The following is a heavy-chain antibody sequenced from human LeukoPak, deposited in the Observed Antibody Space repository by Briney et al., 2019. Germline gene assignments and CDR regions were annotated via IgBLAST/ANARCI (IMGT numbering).Heavy chain of an antibody. CDR1: GFTFDDYA. Sequence: PGGSLRLSCAASGFTFDDYAMHWVRQAPGKGLEWVSGISWNSGNIGYADSVKGRFTISRDNSKNTLYLQMNSLRAEDTAVYYCAKDMDYDFWSGYPIDYWGQGTLVTVSS. D-gene: IGHD3-3*01. V-gene: IGHV3-9*01. CDR2: ISWNSGNI. J-gene: IGHJ4*02. CDR3: AKDMDYDFWSGYPIDY.